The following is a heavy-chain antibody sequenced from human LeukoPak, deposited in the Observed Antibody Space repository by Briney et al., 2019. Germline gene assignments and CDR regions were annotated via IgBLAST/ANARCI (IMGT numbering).Heavy chain of an antibody. CDR1: GFTVSSNY. Sequence: GGSLRLSCAASGFTVSSNYMSWVRQAPGKGLEWVGFIRSKAYGGTTEYAASVKGRFTISRDDPKSIAYLQMNSLKTEDTAVYYCTMDYDILTGRDYWGQGTLVTVSS. V-gene: IGHV3-49*04. J-gene: IGHJ4*02. D-gene: IGHD3-9*01. CDR2: IRSKAYGGTT. CDR3: TMDYDILTGRDY.